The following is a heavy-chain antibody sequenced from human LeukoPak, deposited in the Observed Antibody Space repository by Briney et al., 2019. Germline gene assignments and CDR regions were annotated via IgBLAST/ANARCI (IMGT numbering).Heavy chain of an antibody. CDR1: GYTFTGYY. CDR2: INPNSGGT. J-gene: IGHJ4*02. V-gene: IGHV1-2*06. D-gene: IGHD3-3*01. CDR3: ARDLGKTYYDFWSGYSAY. Sequence: ASVKVSCKASGYTFTGYYMHWVRQAPGQGLEWMGRINPNSGGTNYAQKLQGRVTMTTDTSTSTAYMELRSLRSDDTAVYYCARDLGKTYYDFWSGYSAYWGQGTLVSVSS.